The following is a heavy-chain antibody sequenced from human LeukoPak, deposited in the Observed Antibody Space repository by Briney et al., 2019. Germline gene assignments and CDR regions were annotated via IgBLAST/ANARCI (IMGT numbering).Heavy chain of an antibody. CDR3: ARDFGYGDYFTFDY. J-gene: IGHJ4*02. CDR2: IYYSGST. CDR1: GGSISSYY. V-gene: IGHV4-59*12. Sequence: SETLSLTCTVSGGSISSYYWSWIRQPLGKGLEWIGYIYYSGSTYYNPSLKSRVTISVDTSKNQFSLKLSSVTAADTAVYYCARDFGYGDYFTFDYRGQGTLVTVSS. D-gene: IGHD4-17*01.